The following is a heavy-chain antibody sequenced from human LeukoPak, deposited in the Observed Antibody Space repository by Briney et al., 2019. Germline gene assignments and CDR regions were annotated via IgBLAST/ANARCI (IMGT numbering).Heavy chain of an antibody. CDR2: IYHSGST. Sequence: PSETLSLTCTVSGYSISSGYYWGWIRQPPGKGLEWIGTIYHSGSTYYSPSLKSRVTISVDTSKNQFSLNLSSVTAADTAVYYCARVSDKPYSPWFDSWGQGTLVTVSS. CDR3: ARVSDKPYSPWFDS. V-gene: IGHV4-38-2*02. D-gene: IGHD2-21*01. CDR1: GYSISSGYY. J-gene: IGHJ5*01.